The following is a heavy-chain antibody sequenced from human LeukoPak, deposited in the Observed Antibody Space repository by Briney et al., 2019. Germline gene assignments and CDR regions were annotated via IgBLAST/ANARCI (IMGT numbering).Heavy chain of an antibody. D-gene: IGHD5-12*01. CDR1: GYSFTSYW. CDR2: IYPGDSDT. CDR3: ARLSSIAVATFDNWFDP. J-gene: IGHJ5*02. V-gene: IGHV5-51*01. Sequence: GESLKISCKGSGYSFTSYWIGWVRRMPGKGLEWMGIIYPGDSDTRYSPSFQGQVTISADKSISTAYLQWSSLKASDTAMYYCARLSSIAVATFDNWFDPWGQGTLVTVSS.